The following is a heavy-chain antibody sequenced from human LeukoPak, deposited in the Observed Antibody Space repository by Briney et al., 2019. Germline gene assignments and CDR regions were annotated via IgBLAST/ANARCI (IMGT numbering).Heavy chain of an antibody. J-gene: IGHJ6*03. CDR2: IYHTGST. CDR3: ARVRDCSSTSCYGVYYYYYMDV. D-gene: IGHD2-2*01. Sequence: KSSETLSLTCTISGGSVSDYYWSWLRQSPGKGLEWIGYIYHTGSTSYSPSLKSRVTISADTSQNQFSLKLSSVTAADTAVYYCARVRDCSSTSCYGVYYYYYMDVWGKGTTVTVSS. V-gene: IGHV4-59*02. CDR1: GGSVSDYY.